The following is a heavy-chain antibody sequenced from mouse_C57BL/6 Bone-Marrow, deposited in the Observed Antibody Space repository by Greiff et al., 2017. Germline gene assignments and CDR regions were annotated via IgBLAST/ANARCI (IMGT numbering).Heavy chain of an antibody. Sequence: QVQLQQSGAELARPGASVKLSCKASGYTFTSYGISWVKQRTGQGLEWIGEIYPRSGNTYYNEKFKGKATLTADKSSSTAYMELRSLTSEDSAVYFCARGGYYDYDGFYYAMDYWGQGTSVTVSS. V-gene: IGHV1-81*01. CDR1: GYTFTSYG. CDR2: IYPRSGNT. CDR3: ARGGYYDYDGFYYAMDY. J-gene: IGHJ4*01. D-gene: IGHD2-4*01.